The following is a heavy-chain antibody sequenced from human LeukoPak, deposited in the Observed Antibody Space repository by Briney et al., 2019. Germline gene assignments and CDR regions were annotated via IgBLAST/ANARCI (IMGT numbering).Heavy chain of an antibody. D-gene: IGHD6-19*01. V-gene: IGHV1-8*02. CDR1: GYTFTSYY. CDR3: ARSTSVAGTSTLVDY. Sequence: VASVKVSCKASGYTFTSYYMHWVRQATGQGLEWMGWMNPNSGNTGYAQKFQGRVTMTRNTSISTAYMELSSLRSEDTAVYYCARSTSVAGTSTLVDYWGQGTLVTVSS. J-gene: IGHJ4*02. CDR2: MNPNSGNT.